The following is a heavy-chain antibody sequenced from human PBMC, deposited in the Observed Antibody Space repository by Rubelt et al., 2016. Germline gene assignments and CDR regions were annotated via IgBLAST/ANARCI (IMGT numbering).Heavy chain of an antibody. CDR3: ARVLSPWGSAWFHLNL. J-gene: IGHJ5*02. V-gene: IGHV3-13*01. D-gene: IGHD6-19*01. Sequence: EVQLVESGGGLVQPGGSLRLSCAASGFIFSIYDMHWVRQTTGKGLEWVSAIGSTGDTNYLGSVKGRFTISRDNAKKSLYLQMDSGRAEDTAVYYFARVLSPWGSAWFHLNLWGQGTQVTVSS. CDR2: IGSTGDT. CDR1: GFIFSIYD.